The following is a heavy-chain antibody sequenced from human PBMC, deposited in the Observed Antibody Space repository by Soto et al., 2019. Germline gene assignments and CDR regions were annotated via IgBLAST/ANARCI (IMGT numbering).Heavy chain of an antibody. CDR3: VVSYCTNGVCYTNYYYYIDV. D-gene: IGHD2-8*01. CDR2: ISGSGGST. Sequence: GGSLRLSCAASGFTFSSYAMSWVRQAPGKGLEWVSAISGSGGSTYYADTVKGRFTISRDNSKNTLYLQMNSLRAEDTAVYNCVVSYCTNGVCYTNYYYYIDVWGKGTTVTVSS. J-gene: IGHJ6*03. V-gene: IGHV3-23*01. CDR1: GFTFSSYA.